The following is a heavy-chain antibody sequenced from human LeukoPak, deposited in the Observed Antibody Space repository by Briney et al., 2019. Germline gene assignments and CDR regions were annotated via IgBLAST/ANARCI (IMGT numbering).Heavy chain of an antibody. CDR1: GGSISSYY. V-gene: IGHV4-59*01. CDR3: ARAYYYGSRSYGLDY. Sequence: SETLSLTCTVSGGSISSYYWSWIRQPPGKGLEWIGYIYSSGSTNYNPSLKSRLTISVDASKNQFSLKLTSVTAADTAVYYCARAYYYGSRSYGLDYWGQGTLVTVSS. CDR2: IYSSGST. D-gene: IGHD3-10*01. J-gene: IGHJ4*02.